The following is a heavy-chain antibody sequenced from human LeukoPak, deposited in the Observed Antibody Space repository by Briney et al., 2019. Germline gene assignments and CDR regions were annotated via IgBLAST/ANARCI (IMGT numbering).Heavy chain of an antibody. D-gene: IGHD3-10*01. CDR3: ARNGGGYTYGSQDPXIYY. CDR2: VDPENGET. J-gene: IGHJ4*02. Sequence: ASVKVSCKVSGYTFSDYYMHWVQQAPGKGLEWMGLVDPENGETIYSQNFQGRVTITADTSTDTVYMELNSLKSEDTALYYCARNGGGYTYGSQDPXIYYXXQGSLVTVSS. CDR1: GYTFSDYY. V-gene: IGHV1-69-2*01.